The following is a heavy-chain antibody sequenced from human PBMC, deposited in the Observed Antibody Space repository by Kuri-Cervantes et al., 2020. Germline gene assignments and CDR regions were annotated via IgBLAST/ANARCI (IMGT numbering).Heavy chain of an antibody. D-gene: IGHD3-16*01. CDR3: GRDRLVGVTSPGDMDI. Sequence: ASVKVSCKASGYTFTSYGITWVRQAPGQGLEWVGWIGVNSGETHHAQKFQGRVTLTTDTSTNTAYMEMSSLRSDDTAMYYCGRDRLVGVTSPGDMDIWGQGTMVTVSS. J-gene: IGHJ3*02. CDR1: GYTFTSYG. V-gene: IGHV1-18*01. CDR2: IGVNSGET.